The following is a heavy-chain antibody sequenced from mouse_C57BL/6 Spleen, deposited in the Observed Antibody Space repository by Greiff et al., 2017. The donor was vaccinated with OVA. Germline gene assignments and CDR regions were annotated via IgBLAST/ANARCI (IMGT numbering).Heavy chain of an antibody. CDR3: AREATTVDYYAMDY. V-gene: IGHV1-80*01. J-gene: IGHJ4*01. CDR1: GYAFSSYW. CDR2: IYPGDGDT. D-gene: IGHD1-1*01. Sequence: QVQLQQSGAELVKPGASVKISCKASGYAFSSYWMNWVKQRPGKGLEWIGQIYPGDGDTNYNGKFKGKATLTADKSSSTAYMQLSSLTSEDSAVYICAREATTVDYYAMDYWGQGTSVTVSS.